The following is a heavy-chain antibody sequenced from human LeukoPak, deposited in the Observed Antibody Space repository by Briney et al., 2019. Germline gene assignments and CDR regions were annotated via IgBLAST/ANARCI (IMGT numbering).Heavy chain of an antibody. CDR1: GGSISSSSYY. D-gene: IGHD1-14*01. J-gene: IGHJ5*02. Sequence: SETLSLTCTVSGGSISSSSYYWGWIRQPPGKGLECIGTIYYSGSTYYNPSLKSRVTISVDTSKNQFSLKLSSVTAADTAVYYCARMTTANWFDPWGQGILVTVSS. CDR3: ARMTTANWFDP. V-gene: IGHV4-39*01. CDR2: IYYSGST.